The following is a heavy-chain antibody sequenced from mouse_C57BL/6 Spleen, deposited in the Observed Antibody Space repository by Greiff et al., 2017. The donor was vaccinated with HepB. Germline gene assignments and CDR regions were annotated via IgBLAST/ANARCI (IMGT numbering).Heavy chain of an antibody. D-gene: IGHD2-3*01. CDR2: INPYNGGT. CDR3: ARSVYDHWYFDV. CDR1: GYTFTDYY. V-gene: IGHV1-19*01. J-gene: IGHJ1*03. Sequence: EVKLEESGPVLVKPGASVKMSCKASGYTFTDYYMNWVKQSHGKSLEWIGVINPYNGGTSYNQKFKGKATLTVDKSSSTAYMELNSLTSEDSAVYYCARSVYDHWYFDVWGTGTTVTVSS.